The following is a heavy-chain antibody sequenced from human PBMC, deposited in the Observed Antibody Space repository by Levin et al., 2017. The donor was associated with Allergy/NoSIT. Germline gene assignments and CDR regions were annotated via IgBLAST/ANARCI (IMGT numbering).Heavy chain of an antibody. CDR3: AKCIGDSCYSPIDY. CDR2: ICAGGGTT. V-gene: IGHV3-23*01. J-gene: IGHJ4*02. D-gene: IGHD2-15*01. CDR1: GFRFSSYA. Sequence: ASVKVSCAASGFRFSSYAMSWVRQAPGKGLEWVSVICAGGGTTYYVDSVKGRLTISRDDSKNALYLQMNSLRAEDTATYFCAKCIGDSCYSPIDYWGQGTVVTVSS.